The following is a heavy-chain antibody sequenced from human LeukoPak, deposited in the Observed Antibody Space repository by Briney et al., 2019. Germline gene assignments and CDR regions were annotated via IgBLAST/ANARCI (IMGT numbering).Heavy chain of an antibody. V-gene: IGHV3-23*01. CDR3: AESGTAMVTGEDY. CDR1: GFTFSSYA. CDR2: ISGSGGST. J-gene: IGHJ4*02. Sequence: GGSLRLSCAASGFTFSSYAMSWVRQAPGKGLEWVSAISGSGGSTYYADSVKGRFTISRDNSKNTLYLQMNSLRAEDTAVYYCAESGTAMVTGEDYWGQGTLVTVSS. D-gene: IGHD5-18*01.